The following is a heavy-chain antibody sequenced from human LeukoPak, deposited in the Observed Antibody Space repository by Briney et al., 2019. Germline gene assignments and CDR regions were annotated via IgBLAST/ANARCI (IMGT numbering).Heavy chain of an antibody. V-gene: IGHV4-38-2*01. CDR1: GYSISSGYY. J-gene: IGHJ5*02. Sequence: SETLSLTCAVSGYSISSGYYWGWIRQAPGKGLEWIGSIYHSGSTYYNPSLKSRVTISVDTSKNQFSLKLSSVTAADTAVYYCARMGYYYDSSRFDPWGQGTLMTVSS. CDR3: ARMGYYYDSSRFDP. D-gene: IGHD3-22*01. CDR2: IYHSGST.